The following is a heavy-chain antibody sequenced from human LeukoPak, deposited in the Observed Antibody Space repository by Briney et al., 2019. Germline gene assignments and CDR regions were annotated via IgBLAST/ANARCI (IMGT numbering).Heavy chain of an antibody. Sequence: GGSLRLSCAASGFTFSSSAMTWVRQAPGEGLEWVSTISGSSYTTFYADSVQGRFTISRDSSRNTLYLQMNSLRAEDTAVYYCAKSRITMVRGVIPPDFDYWGQGTLVTVSS. V-gene: IGHV3-23*01. J-gene: IGHJ4*02. CDR3: AKSRITMVRGVIPPDFDY. D-gene: IGHD3-10*01. CDR1: GFTFSSSA. CDR2: ISGSSYTT.